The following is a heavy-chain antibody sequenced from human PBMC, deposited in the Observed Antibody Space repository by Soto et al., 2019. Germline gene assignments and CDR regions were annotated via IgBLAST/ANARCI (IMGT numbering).Heavy chain of an antibody. V-gene: IGHV1-18*01. J-gene: IGHJ4*02. D-gene: IGHD2-2*01. Sequence: QVQLVQSGAEVKRPGASVKVSCKASGYTFTSYGVSWVRQAPGQGLEWMAWISGYNGNTNYEQKYQGRVTVTADTSTRTAYMELRSLRSDDTAVYYCASTRLDCRGTSCYDYWGQGTLVTVSS. CDR1: GYTFTSYG. CDR2: ISGYNGNT. CDR3: ASTRLDCRGTSCYDY.